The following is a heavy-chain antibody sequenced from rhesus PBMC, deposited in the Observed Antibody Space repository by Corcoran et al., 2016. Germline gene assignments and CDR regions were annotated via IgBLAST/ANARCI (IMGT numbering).Heavy chain of an antibody. J-gene: IGHJ4*01. CDR1: GGSISRSY. Sequence: QLQLQESGPGLVKPSETLSLTCAVSGGSISRSYWSWIRQAPGKGLEWIAYCYGSGTNTNYNPSLKSRVTLSVDTSKNQLSLKLSSVTAADTAVYYCARDRGAAQLWGQGVLVTVSS. D-gene: IGHD4-29*01. V-gene: IGHV4-169*02. CDR3: ARDRGAAQL. CDR2: CYGSGTNT.